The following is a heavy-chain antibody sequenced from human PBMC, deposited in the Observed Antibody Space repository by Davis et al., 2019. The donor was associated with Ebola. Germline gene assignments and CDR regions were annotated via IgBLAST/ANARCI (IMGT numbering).Heavy chain of an antibody. CDR3: ARGDSSDGMDV. CDR2: IYHSGST. J-gene: IGHJ6*04. V-gene: IGHV4-30-2*01. D-gene: IGHD3-22*01. Sequence: LRLSCTVSGGSISSGGYYWSWIRQHPGKGLEWIGYIYHSGSTYYNPSLKSRVTISVDRSKNQFSLKLSSVTAADTAVYYCARGDSSDGMDVWGKGTTVTVSS. CDR1: GGSISSGGYY.